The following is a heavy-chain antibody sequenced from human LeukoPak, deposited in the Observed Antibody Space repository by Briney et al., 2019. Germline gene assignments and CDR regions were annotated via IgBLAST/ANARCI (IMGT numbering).Heavy chain of an antibody. J-gene: IGHJ5*02. V-gene: IGHV3-48*01. CDR3: ARGGDSSGYYVWFDP. Sequence: GGSLRLSCAASGFTFSTYNINWVRQAPGKGLEWVSYISSSGTTTYYADSVRGRFTISGDNAKNSVYLQMNSLRAEDTAVYHCARGGDSSGYYVWFDPWGQGTLVTVSS. CDR2: ISSSGTTT. CDR1: GFTFSTYN. D-gene: IGHD3-22*01.